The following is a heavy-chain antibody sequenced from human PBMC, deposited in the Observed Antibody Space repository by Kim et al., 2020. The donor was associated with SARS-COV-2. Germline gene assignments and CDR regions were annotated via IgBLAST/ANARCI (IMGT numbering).Heavy chain of an antibody. CDR3: ARAVAGTVAS. Sequence: GGSLRLSCAASGFTFSGYWMHWVRQAPGKGLVWVSRINPDGNSPSYADSVKGRFTISRDNAKNTLYLQMNRLRAEDTAVYYCARAVAGTVASWGQGTLVSVSS. CDR2: INPDGNSP. D-gene: IGHD6-19*01. J-gene: IGHJ4*02. CDR1: GFTFSGYW. V-gene: IGHV3-74*01.